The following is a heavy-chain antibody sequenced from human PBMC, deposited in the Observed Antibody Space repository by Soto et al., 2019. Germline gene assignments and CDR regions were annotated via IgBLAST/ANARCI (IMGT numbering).Heavy chain of an antibody. CDR1: GYTFTSYG. J-gene: IGHJ4*02. CDR2: ISAYNGNT. CDR3: ARDLSYGDFDY. D-gene: IGHD4-17*01. V-gene: IGHV1-18*01. Sequence: ASVKVSCKASGYTFTSYGISWVRQAPGQGLEWMRWISAYNGNTKYAQKLQGRVTMTTDTSTSTAYMELRSLRSDDTAVYYCARDLSYGDFDYWGQGTLVTVSS.